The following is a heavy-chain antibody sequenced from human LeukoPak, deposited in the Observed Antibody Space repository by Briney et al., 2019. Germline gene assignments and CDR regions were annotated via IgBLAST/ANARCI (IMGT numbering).Heavy chain of an antibody. CDR3: ARWRLLWFGDAFDI. J-gene: IGHJ3*02. CDR1: GGSISSYY. Sequence: SETLSLTCTVSGGSISSYYWSWIRQPPGKGLEWIGYIYYSGSTNYNPSLKSRVTISVDTSKNQFSLKLSSVTAADTAVYYCARWRLLWFGDAFDIWGQGTMVTVSS. D-gene: IGHD3-10*01. CDR2: IYYSGST. V-gene: IGHV4-59*01.